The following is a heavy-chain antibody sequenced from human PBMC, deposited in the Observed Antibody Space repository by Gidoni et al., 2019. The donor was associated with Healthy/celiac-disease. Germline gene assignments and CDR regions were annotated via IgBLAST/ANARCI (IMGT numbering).Heavy chain of an antibody. CDR3: AAESGYSGYDYFDY. CDR1: GFTFTSSA. Sequence: QMQLVQSGPEVKKPGTSVKVSCKASGFTFTSSAMQWVLQARGQRLAWIGWIVVGSGNTNYAQKFQERVTITRDMSTSTAYMELSSLRSEDTAVYYCAAESGYSGYDYFDYWGQGTLVTVSS. J-gene: IGHJ4*02. D-gene: IGHD5-12*01. CDR2: IVVGSGNT. V-gene: IGHV1-58*02.